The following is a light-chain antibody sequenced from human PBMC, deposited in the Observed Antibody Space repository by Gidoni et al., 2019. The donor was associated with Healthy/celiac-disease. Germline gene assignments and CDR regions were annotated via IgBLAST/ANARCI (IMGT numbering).Light chain of an antibody. J-gene: IGKJ2*01. CDR2: AAS. CDR3: QQSYSTPRT. CDR1: QCISSY. Sequence: DIHITQSTSSLSASVGDRVTITCRASQCISSYINWYQQKPGKAPKHLIYAASSLQSGVPSRFSGSGSGTDFTLTISSLQPEDFATYYCQQSYSTPRTFGQGTKLEIK. V-gene: IGKV1-39*01.